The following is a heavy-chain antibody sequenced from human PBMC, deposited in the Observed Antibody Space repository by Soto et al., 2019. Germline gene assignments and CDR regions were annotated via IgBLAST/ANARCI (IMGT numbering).Heavy chain of an antibody. CDR1: GGSIISSSSY. CDR2: MWCLGNT. V-gene: IGHV4-39*01. Sequence: SETLSLTCTVSGGSIISSSSYWGWIRQPGVKGLEWVGSMWCLGNTYYNPSLGIRLTMSLDTSKNQCSLNVRAVTVADTAVLYCAGLYPYESTGYHLNYWGQGALVTVSS. D-gene: IGHD3-22*01. J-gene: IGHJ4*02. CDR3: AGLYPYESTGYHLNY.